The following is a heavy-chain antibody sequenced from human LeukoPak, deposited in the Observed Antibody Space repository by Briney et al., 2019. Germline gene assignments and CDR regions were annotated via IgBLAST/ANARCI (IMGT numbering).Heavy chain of an antibody. CDR1: GFTFSSYA. CDR2: IWYDGSNK. V-gene: IGHV3-33*08. CDR3: AREGYSYYDFWSGYYRGEFFDY. J-gene: IGHJ4*02. Sequence: GGSLRLSCAASGFTFSSYAMHWVRQAPGKGLEWVAVIWYDGSNKYYADSVKGRFTISRDNSKNTLYLQMNSLRAEDTAVYYCAREGYSYYDFWSGYYRGEFFDYWGQGTLVTVSS. D-gene: IGHD3-3*01.